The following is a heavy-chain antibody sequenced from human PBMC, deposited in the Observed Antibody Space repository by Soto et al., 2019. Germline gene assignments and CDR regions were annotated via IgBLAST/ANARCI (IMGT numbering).Heavy chain of an antibody. CDR2: IIPILGIA. CDR1: GGTFSSYT. Sequence: QVQLVQSGAEVKKPGSSAKVSCKASGGTFSSYTISWVRQAPGQGLEWMGRIIPILGIANYAQKFQGRVTITADKSTSTAYMELSSLRSEDTAVYYCARGGTRIAAAGKRNWFDPWGQGTLVTVSS. J-gene: IGHJ5*02. V-gene: IGHV1-69*02. CDR3: ARGGTRIAAAGKRNWFDP. D-gene: IGHD6-13*01.